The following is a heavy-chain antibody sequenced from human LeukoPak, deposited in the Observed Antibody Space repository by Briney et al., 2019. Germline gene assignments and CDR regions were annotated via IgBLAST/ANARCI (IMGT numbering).Heavy chain of an antibody. Sequence: ASVKVSCKASGYTFTSYYIHWVRQAPGQGLEWMGIINPSGGSTSCAQKFQGRVTMTRDTSTSTVYMELSSLRSEDTAVYYCAKEGYCSSTSCYGGAFDIWGQGTMVTVSS. CDR3: AKEGYCSSTSCYGGAFDI. D-gene: IGHD2-2*01. CDR2: INPSGGST. CDR1: GYTFTSYY. V-gene: IGHV1-46*01. J-gene: IGHJ3*02.